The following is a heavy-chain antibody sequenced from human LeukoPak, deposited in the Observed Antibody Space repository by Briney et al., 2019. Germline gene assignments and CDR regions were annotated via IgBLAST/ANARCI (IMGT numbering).Heavy chain of an antibody. J-gene: IGHJ4*02. Sequence: GGSLRLSCAASGFTFSSYAMSWVRQAPGKGLEWVANIKQDVSEKYYVDSVKGRFTISRDNAKNSLFLQMNSLRAEDTAVYYCARERYCSGGNCYKDYWGQGTLVTVSS. CDR3: ARERYCSGGNCYKDY. CDR2: IKQDVSEK. V-gene: IGHV3-7*01. CDR1: GFTFSSYA. D-gene: IGHD2-15*01.